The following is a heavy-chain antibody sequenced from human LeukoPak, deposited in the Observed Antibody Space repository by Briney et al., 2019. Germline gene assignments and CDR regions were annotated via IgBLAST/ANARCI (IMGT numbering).Heavy chain of an antibody. CDR1: GGSISSYY. D-gene: IGHD1-14*01. J-gene: IGHJ4*02. CDR3: ARHNTRAKEPYYFDY. Sequence: SETLSLTCTVSGGSISSYYWSWIRQPPGKGLEWIGYIYYSGSTNYNPSLKSRATISVDTSKNQFSLKLSSVTAADTAVYYCARHNTRAKEPYYFDYWGQGTLVTVSS. V-gene: IGHV4-59*08. CDR2: IYYSGST.